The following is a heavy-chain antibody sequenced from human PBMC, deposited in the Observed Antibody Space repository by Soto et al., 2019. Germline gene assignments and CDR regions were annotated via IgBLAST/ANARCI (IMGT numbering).Heavy chain of an antibody. CDR1: GFTFSSYA. CDR3: ARDGSLAAAGIG. Sequence: GGSLRLSCAASGFTFSSYAMHWVRQAPGKGLEWVAVISYDGSNKYYADSVKGRFTISRDNSKNTLYLQMNSLRAEDTAVYYWARDGSLAAAGIGGGKGTQVTVPS. V-gene: IGHV3-30-3*01. CDR2: ISYDGSNK. D-gene: IGHD6-13*01. J-gene: IGHJ4*02.